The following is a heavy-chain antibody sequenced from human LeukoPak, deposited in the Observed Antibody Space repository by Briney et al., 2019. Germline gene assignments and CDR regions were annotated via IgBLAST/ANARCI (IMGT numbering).Heavy chain of an antibody. CDR1: GFTFSNYW. CDR3: ARGGSRLCSGCYSDAFDI. CDR2: IKQDGGEV. J-gene: IGHJ3*02. Sequence: PGGSLRLSCAASGFTFSNYWMNWVRQAPGKGLEWVANIKQDGGEVYYVGSVKGRFTISRDSAKNSLHLQMNSLRAEDTAVYYCARGGSRLCSGCYSDAFDIWGQGTMVTVSS. V-gene: IGHV3-7*01. D-gene: IGHD2-15*01.